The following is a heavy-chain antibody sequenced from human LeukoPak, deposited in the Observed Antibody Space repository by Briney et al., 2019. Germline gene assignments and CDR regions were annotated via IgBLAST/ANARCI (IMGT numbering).Heavy chain of an antibody. CDR1: GGSISSSGYY. V-gene: IGHV4-39*07. Sequence: PSETLSLTCTVSGGSISSSGYYWSWIRQPPEKGLEWIGAIYYSGSTYYNPSLKSRVTISLDTSKNQFSLRLSSVTAADTAVYYCATVVVVGVSLGIDPWGQGTLVTVSS. D-gene: IGHD3-22*01. CDR3: ATVVVVGVSLGIDP. CDR2: IYYSGST. J-gene: IGHJ5*02.